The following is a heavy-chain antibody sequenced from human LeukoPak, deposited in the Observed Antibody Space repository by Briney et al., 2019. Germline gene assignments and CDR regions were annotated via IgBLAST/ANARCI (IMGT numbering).Heavy chain of an antibody. CDR2: IIPIFGTA. V-gene: IGHV1-69*01. J-gene: IGHJ4*02. D-gene: IGHD5-18*01. CDR3: ARDDNKGQLWLEFDY. Sequence: ASVKVSCKASGGTFSSYAISWVRQAPGQGLEWMGGIIPIFGTANYAQKSQGRVTITADESTSTAYMELSSLRSEDTAVYYCARDDNKGQLWLEFDYWGQGTLVTVSS. CDR1: GGTFSSYA.